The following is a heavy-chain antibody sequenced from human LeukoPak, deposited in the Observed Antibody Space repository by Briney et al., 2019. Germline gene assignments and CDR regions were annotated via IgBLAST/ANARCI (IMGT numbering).Heavy chain of an antibody. D-gene: IGHD3-10*01. CDR2: INPNSGGT. CDR3: ARDLPMVRGAYFDY. J-gene: IGHJ4*02. Sequence: GASVKVSCKASGYTFTGYYMHWVRQAPGQGLEWMGWINPNSGGTNYAQKFQGRVTMTRDTSISTAYMELSRLRSDDTAVYYCARDLPMVRGAYFDYWGQGTLVTVSS. V-gene: IGHV1-2*02. CDR1: GYTFTGYY.